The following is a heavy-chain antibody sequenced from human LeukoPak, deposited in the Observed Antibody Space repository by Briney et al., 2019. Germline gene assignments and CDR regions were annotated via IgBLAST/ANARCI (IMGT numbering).Heavy chain of an antibody. D-gene: IGHD1-7*01. CDR3: AKDERNWNYNLASQTYD. J-gene: IGHJ4*02. Sequence: PGGSLRLSCAASGFRFSSYAMSWVRRDPGKGLEWVSAISGSGVSTYYADSVKGRFTVSRDNSKNTLYLQMSSLRAEDTAVYYCAKDERNWNYNLASQTYDWGQGTLVTVSS. CDR2: ISGSGVST. V-gene: IGHV3-23*01. CDR1: GFRFSSYA.